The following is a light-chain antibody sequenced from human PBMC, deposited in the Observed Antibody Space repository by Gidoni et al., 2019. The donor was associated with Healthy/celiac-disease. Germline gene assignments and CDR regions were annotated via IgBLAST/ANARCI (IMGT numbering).Light chain of an antibody. J-gene: IGKJ1*01. Sequence: AIRMTQSPSSFSASTGDRVTITCRASQGISSYLAWYQQKPGKAPKLLIYAASTVQSGVPSRVSGSGSGTDFTLTISGLKYEDFATYYWQKYDRDRRTVGQGTKVEIK. V-gene: IGKV1-8*01. CDR1: QGISSY. CDR3: QKYDRDRRT. CDR2: AAS.